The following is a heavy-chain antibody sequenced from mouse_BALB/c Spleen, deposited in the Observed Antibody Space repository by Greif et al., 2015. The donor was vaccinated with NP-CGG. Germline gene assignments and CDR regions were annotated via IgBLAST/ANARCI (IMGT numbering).Heavy chain of an antibody. V-gene: IGHV2-2*02. CDR2: IWRGGST. Sequence: VMLVESGPGLVQPSQSLSITCTVSGFSLTSYGVHWVRQSPGRGLEWLGVIWRGGSTDYNAAFISRLSISKDNSKSXVFFKMNSLQANDTAIYYCARNYYGSSYYAMDYWGQGTSVTVSA. CDR3: ARNYYGSSYYAMDY. D-gene: IGHD1-1*01. CDR1: GFSLTSYG. J-gene: IGHJ4*01.